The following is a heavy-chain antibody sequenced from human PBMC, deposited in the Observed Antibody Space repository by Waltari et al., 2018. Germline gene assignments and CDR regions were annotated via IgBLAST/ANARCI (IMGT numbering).Heavy chain of an antibody. CDR2: IYYSGST. D-gene: IGHD6-13*01. CDR3: ARPMYSSSWSYWYFDL. CDR1: GGSLSTSSYY. J-gene: IGHJ2*01. Sequence: QLQLQESGPGLVKPSETLSLTCTVSGGSLSTSSYYWAWIRQPPGKGLEWIGSIYYSGSTYYNPSLKSRVTISVDTSKNQFSLKLSSVTAADTAVYYCARPMYSSSWSYWYFDLWGRGTPVTVSS. V-gene: IGHV4-39*01.